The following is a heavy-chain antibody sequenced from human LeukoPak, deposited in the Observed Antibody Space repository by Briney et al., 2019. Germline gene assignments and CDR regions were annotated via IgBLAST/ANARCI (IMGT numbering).Heavy chain of an antibody. V-gene: IGHV1-2*02. J-gene: IGHJ4*02. CDR3: ARDRYGDGFAHFDY. CDR2: ITPSGGT. Sequence: ASVKVSCQASGYTFTSYAVHWVRQAPGQGLEWMGWITPSGGTNYPQKFQGRVAITRDTSITTAYMDLSRLTSDDTAVYYCARDRYGDGFAHFDYWGQGALVTVSS. D-gene: IGHD5-24*01. CDR1: GYTFTSYA.